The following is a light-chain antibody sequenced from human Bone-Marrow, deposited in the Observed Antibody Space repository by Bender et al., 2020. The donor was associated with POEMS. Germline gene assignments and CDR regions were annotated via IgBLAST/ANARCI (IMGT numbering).Light chain of an antibody. V-gene: IGLV1-44*01. CDR3: AVWDDSLNGWV. Sequence: QSVLTQPPSASGTSGQRVTISCSGGSSNIGAHVVNWYQHLPGTAPKLLIYSSHRRPSEVPDRFSGSRSGTSASLAISGLQSEDEADYYCAVWDDSLNGWVFGGGTKLTVL. CDR1: SSNIGAHV. CDR2: SSH. J-gene: IGLJ3*02.